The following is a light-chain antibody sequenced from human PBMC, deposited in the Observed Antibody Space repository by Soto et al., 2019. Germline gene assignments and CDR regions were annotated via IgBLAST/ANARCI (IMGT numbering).Light chain of an antibody. Sequence: QSALTQPPSASGSPGQSVSISCTGTSRDIGDYNYVSWYQQHPGKAPKLIIYEVSKRPSGVPDRFSASKFANTASLTVAGIQAEDEADYYCSSYAGSNTYVFGSGTKLTVL. J-gene: IGLJ1*01. CDR3: SSYAGSNTYV. CDR1: SRDIGDYNY. CDR2: EVS. V-gene: IGLV2-8*01.